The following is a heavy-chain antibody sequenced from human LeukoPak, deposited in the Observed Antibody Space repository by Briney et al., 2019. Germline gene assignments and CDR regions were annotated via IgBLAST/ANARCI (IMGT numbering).Heavy chain of an antibody. D-gene: IGHD2-2*01. J-gene: IGHJ6*04. V-gene: IGHV4-34*01. CDR2: INHSGST. Sequence: SETLSLTCAVYGESFSGYYWSWIRQPPGKGLEWIGEINHSGSTNYNPSLKSRVTISVDTSKNQFSLKLSSVTAADPAVYYCAMRGRRVPAAISYYYGMDVWGKGTTVTVSS. CDR1: GESFSGYY. CDR3: AMRGRRVPAAISYYYGMDV.